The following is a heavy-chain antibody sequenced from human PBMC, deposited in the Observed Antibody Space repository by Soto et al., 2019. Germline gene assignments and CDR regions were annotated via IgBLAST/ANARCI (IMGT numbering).Heavy chain of an antibody. CDR3: ARSWQLVPERYFDY. Sequence: SQTLSLTCAISGDSVSSNSAAWNWIRQSPSRGLEWLGRTYYRSKLYNDYAVSVKSRITINPDTSKNQFSLQLNSVTPEDTAVYYCARSWQLVPERYFDYWGQGTLVTVSS. CDR1: GDSVSSNSAA. J-gene: IGHJ4*02. CDR2: TYYRSKLYN. D-gene: IGHD6-6*01. V-gene: IGHV6-1*01.